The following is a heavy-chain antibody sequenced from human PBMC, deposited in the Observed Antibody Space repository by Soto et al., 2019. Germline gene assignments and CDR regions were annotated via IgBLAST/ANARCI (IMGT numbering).Heavy chain of an antibody. CDR3: ARETVVAATRRYFDY. D-gene: IGHD2-15*01. J-gene: IGHJ4*02. V-gene: IGHV4-59*01. CDR1: GGSISSYY. Sequence: SETRSLTCTVSGGSISSYYWSWIRQPPGKGLEWIGYIYYSGSTNYNPSLKSRVTISVDTSKNQFSLKLSSVTAADTTVYYCARETVVAATRRYFDYWGQGTLVTVSS. CDR2: IYYSGST.